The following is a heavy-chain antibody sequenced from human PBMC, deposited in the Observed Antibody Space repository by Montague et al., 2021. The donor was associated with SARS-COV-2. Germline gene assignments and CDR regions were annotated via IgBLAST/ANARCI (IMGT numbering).Heavy chain of an antibody. CDR1: GDSVSRNNPA. V-gene: IGHV6-1*01. J-gene: IGHJ3*02. CDR2: TYYGSSWNT. CDR3: ARGWNYAFDI. D-gene: IGHD1-7*01. Sequence: CAISGDSVSRNNPAWNWIRQSPSRGLEWLGRTYYGSSWNTDYAVSVKSRITISPDTSMNQFSLHLNSVTPEGTAVYYCARGWNYAFDIWSQGTMVTVSS.